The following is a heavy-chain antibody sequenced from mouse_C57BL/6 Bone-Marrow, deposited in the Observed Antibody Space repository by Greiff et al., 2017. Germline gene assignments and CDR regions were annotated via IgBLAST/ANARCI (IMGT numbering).Heavy chain of an antibody. CDR1: GFTFSSYA. CDR2: ISDGGSYT. V-gene: IGHV5-4*01. D-gene: IGHD1-1*01. Sequence: DVQLVESGGGLVKPGGSLKLSCAASGFTFSSYAMSWVRQTPEKRLEWVATISDGGSYTYYPDNVKGRFTISRDNAKNNLYLQMSHLKSEDTAMYYCARGTTVVDYYAMDYWGQGTSVTVSS. CDR3: ARGTTVVDYYAMDY. J-gene: IGHJ4*01.